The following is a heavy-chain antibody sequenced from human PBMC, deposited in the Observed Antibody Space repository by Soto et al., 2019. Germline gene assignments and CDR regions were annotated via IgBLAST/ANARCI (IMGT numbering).Heavy chain of an antibody. CDR2: RYYRGTT. Sequence: VQLQESGPGLVKPSETLSLTCTVSGGSVHRYYWSWIRQPPGKGLEWVGYRYYRGTTKYNPSLQSRVTLSVDTSKNQCSLKLSSVTAADTAVDDWAPTGGYSFGDMGGEPWGQGSLATVSS. CDR1: GGSVHRYY. V-gene: IGHV4-59*02. D-gene: IGHD5-18*01. CDR3: APTGGYSFGDMGGEP. J-gene: IGHJ5*02.